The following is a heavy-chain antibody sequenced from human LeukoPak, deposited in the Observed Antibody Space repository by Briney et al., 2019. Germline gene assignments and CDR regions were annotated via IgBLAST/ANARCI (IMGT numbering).Heavy chain of an antibody. V-gene: IGHV4-59*12. D-gene: IGHD5-24*01. J-gene: IGHJ4*02. CDR3: ATGGDPYKTGY. Sequence: SETLSLTCTVSGDSISPYYLTWIRQPPGKGLEWIGHMHPSGSTSYNPSLKSRVTISADTSKNQFSLSLTFVNAADTAVYYCATGGDPYKTGYWGQGTLVSVSS. CDR1: GDSISPYY. CDR2: MHPSGST.